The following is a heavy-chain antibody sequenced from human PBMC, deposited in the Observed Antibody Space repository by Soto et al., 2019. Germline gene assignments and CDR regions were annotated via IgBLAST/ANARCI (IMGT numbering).Heavy chain of an antibody. J-gene: IGHJ6*02. CDR3: ARSQGSSTSLEIYYYYYYGMDV. CDR1: GGTFGSYA. D-gene: IGHD2-2*01. Sequence: QVQLVQSGAEVKKPGSSVKVSCKASGGTFGSYAISWVRQAPGQGLEWMGGIIPITATANYAQKFQGRGTITADESTITASMQLSSLRSEDTAVYYCARSQGSSTSLEIYYYYYYGMDVWGQGTTVTVSS. V-gene: IGHV1-69*01. CDR2: IIPITATA.